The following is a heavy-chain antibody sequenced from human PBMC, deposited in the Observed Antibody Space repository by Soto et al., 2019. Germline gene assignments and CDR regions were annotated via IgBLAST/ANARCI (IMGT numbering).Heavy chain of an antibody. D-gene: IGHD6-19*01. Sequence: GGSLRLSCAASGFTFSSYGMHWVRQAPGKGLEWVAVIWYDGSNKYYADSVKGRFTISRDNSKNTLYLQMNSLRAEDTAVYYWARELPGYSSGWSDYYYGMDVWGQGTTVTVSS. J-gene: IGHJ6*02. V-gene: IGHV3-33*01. CDR2: IWYDGSNK. CDR1: GFTFSSYG. CDR3: ARELPGYSSGWSDYYYGMDV.